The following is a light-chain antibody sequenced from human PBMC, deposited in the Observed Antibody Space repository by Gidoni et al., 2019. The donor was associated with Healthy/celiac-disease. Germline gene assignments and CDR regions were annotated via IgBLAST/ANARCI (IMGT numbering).Light chain of an antibody. CDR2: DAS. CDR3: QQYDDLPYT. CDR1: QDISTY. Sequence: DFHMTQSPSSLSASVGDRVTITCQASQDISTYLNWYQHKPGQAPKLLIYDASTLKTGVPSRFSGSGSGTDFTFTINTLQPEDIATYFCQQYDDLPYTFXQXTKLEIK. V-gene: IGKV1-33*01. J-gene: IGKJ2*01.